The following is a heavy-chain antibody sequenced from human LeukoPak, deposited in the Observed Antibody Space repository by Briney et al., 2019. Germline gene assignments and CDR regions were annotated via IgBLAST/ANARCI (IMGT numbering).Heavy chain of an antibody. V-gene: IGHV3-7*03. Sequence: GGSLRLSCAASGLTFGRHWMTWVRQAPGKGLEWVANIKHDGSEKNYVDSVKGRFTISRDNAKNSLYLQMNSLRAEDTAVYYCATPLDYYDRSDSHQGGDWGQGTLVTVSS. CDR3: ATPLDYYDRSDSHQGGD. CDR1: GLTFGRHW. CDR2: IKHDGSEK. D-gene: IGHD3-22*01. J-gene: IGHJ4*02.